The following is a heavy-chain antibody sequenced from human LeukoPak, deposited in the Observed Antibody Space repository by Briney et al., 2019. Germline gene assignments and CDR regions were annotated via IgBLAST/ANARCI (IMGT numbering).Heavy chain of an antibody. Sequence: GGSLRLSCAASGFTFSSYWMSWVRQAPGKGLEWVADIKQDGSEKYYVDSVKGRFTISRDNAKNSLYLQMNSLRAEDTAVYYCARDHMYYDILTGYYGGYFDYWGQGTLVTVSS. CDR3: ARDHMYYDILTGYYGGYFDY. CDR2: IKQDGSEK. J-gene: IGHJ4*02. CDR1: GFTFSSYW. V-gene: IGHV3-7*03. D-gene: IGHD3-9*01.